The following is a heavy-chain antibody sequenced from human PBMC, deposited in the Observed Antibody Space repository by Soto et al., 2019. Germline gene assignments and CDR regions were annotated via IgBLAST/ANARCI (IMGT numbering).Heavy chain of an antibody. CDR3: ARDLMYSSGTFDY. CDR1: GFTFSSYL. J-gene: IGHJ4*02. D-gene: IGHD6-19*01. Sequence: PGASLRLSCAAFGFTFSSYLMHWVRQAPGKGLVWVSRINSDGSSTSYADSVKGRFTISRDNAKNTLYLQMNSLRAEDTAVYYCARDLMYSSGTFDYWGQGTLVTVS. CDR2: INSDGSST. V-gene: IGHV3-74*01.